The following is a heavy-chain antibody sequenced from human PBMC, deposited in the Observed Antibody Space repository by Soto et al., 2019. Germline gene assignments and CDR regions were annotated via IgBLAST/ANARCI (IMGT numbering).Heavy chain of an antibody. J-gene: IGHJ6*02. V-gene: IGHV1-69*13. Sequence: SVKVSCKGSGGTFSIYAISWVRQAPGQGLEWMGGIIPIFGTANYAQKFQGGVTITADESTSTAYMELSSLRSEDTAVYYCARDPDYGDARYYYYGMAVWGQGTTVTVSS. CDR2: IIPIFGTA. CDR1: GGTFSIYA. CDR3: ARDPDYGDARYYYYGMAV. D-gene: IGHD4-17*01.